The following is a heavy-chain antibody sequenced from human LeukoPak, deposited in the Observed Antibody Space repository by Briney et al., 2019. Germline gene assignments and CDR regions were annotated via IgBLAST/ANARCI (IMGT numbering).Heavy chain of an antibody. CDR3: AKESGYCSSTNCFADAFDI. Sequence: PGGSLRLSCAASGFTFSNYGMHWVRQAPGKGLEWVAMIWYDGSNKYYADSVKGRLTISRDNSKNTLYLQMNSLRVEDTAVYYCAKESGYCSSTNCFADAFDIWGQGTMVTVSS. CDR1: GFTFSNYG. CDR2: IWYDGSNK. V-gene: IGHV3-33*06. D-gene: IGHD2-2*01. J-gene: IGHJ3*02.